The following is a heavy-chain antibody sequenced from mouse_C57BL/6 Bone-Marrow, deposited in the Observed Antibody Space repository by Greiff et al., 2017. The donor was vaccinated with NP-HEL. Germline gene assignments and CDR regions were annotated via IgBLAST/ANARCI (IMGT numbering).Heavy chain of an antibody. CDR3: ARHQFPFYYYGSSPWFAY. D-gene: IGHD1-1*01. CDR2: ISSGGSYT. V-gene: IGHV5-6*02. J-gene: IGHJ3*01. Sequence: EVMLVESGGDLVKPGGSLKLSCAASGFTFSSYGMSWVRQTPDKRLEWVATISSGGSYTYYLDSVKGRFTISRDNAKNTLYLQMSILKSEDTAMYYCARHQFPFYYYGSSPWFAYWGQGTLVTVSA. CDR1: GFTFSSYG.